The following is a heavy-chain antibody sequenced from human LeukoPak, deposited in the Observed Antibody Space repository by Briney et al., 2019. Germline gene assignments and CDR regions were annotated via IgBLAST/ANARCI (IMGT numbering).Heavy chain of an antibody. D-gene: IGHD1-14*01. Sequence: SETLSLTCNVPGYSISSGFYWGWIRQPPGKGLEWIGSLYHSGTTYYNPSLKSRVTFSIDTSKNQFSLKLSSVTAADTAVYYCARDLNLRRFDYWAREPWSPSPQ. CDR1: GYSISSGFY. CDR2: LYHSGTT. J-gene: IGHJ4*02. V-gene: IGHV4-38-2*02. CDR3: ARDLNLRRFDY.